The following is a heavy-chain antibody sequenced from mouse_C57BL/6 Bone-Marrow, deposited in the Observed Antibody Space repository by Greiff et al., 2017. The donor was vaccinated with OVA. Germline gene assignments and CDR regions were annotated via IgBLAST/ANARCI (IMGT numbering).Heavy chain of an antibody. CDR1: GYTFTSYW. V-gene: IGHV1-64*01. J-gene: IGHJ2*01. Sequence: QVQLQQPGAELVKPGASVKLSCKASGYTFTSYWMHWVKQRPGQGLEWIGMIHPNSGSTNYNEKFKSKATLTVDKSSSTAYMQLRSLTSEDSAVYYCARYLSYGYFDYWGQGTTLTVSS. CDR2: IHPNSGST. D-gene: IGHD2-1*01. CDR3: ARYLSYGYFDY.